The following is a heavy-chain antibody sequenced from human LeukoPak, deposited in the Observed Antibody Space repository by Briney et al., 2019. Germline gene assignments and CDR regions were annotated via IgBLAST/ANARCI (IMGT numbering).Heavy chain of an antibody. CDR1: GYTFTSYG. V-gene: IGHV1-18*01. Sequence: GASVKVSCKASGYTFTSYGISWVRQAPGQGLEWMGWISAYNGNTNYAQKLQGRVTMTTDTSTSTAYMELRSLRSDDTAVYYCARGPPLNYDFWSGYYEVGYWGQGTLVTVSS. CDR2: ISAYNGNT. D-gene: IGHD3-3*01. CDR3: ARGPPLNYDFWSGYYEVGY. J-gene: IGHJ4*02.